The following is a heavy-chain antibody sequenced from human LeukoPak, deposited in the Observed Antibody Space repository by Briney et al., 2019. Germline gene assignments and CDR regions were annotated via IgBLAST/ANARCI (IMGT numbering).Heavy chain of an antibody. CDR1: GFTFSSYA. CDR3: AKAWYSSSWYVLSPTVFDY. V-gene: IGHV3-23*01. D-gene: IGHD6-13*01. Sequence: PGGSLRLSCAASGFTFSSYAMSWVRQAPGKGLEWVSAISGSGGSTYYADSVKGRFTISRDNSKNTLYLQMNSLRAEDTAVYYCAKAWYSSSWYVLSPTVFDYWGQGTLVTVSS. CDR2: ISGSGGST. J-gene: IGHJ4*02.